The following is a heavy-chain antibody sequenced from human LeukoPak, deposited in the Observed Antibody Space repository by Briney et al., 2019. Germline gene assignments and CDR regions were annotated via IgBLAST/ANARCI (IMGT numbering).Heavy chain of an antibody. CDR1: GYSFTSYW. D-gene: IGHD3-10*01. V-gene: IGHV5-51*01. CDR2: IYSGDSDT. Sequence: GESLKISCKGSGYSFTSYWIGWVRQMPGKGLEWMGIIYSGDSDTRYSPSFQGQVTISVDKSISTAYLQWSSLKASDTAMYYCARLWSGDLEYYYGMDVWGQGTTVTVSS. J-gene: IGHJ6*02. CDR3: ARLWSGDLEYYYGMDV.